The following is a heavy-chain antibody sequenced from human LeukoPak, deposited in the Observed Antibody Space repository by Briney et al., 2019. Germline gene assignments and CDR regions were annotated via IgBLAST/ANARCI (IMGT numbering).Heavy chain of an antibody. D-gene: IGHD3-22*01. J-gene: IGHJ6*03. CDR1: GGSISTSNYY. CDR2: IYYSGST. Sequence: SETLSLTCTVSGGSISTSNYYWGWIRQPPGKGMEWIGSIYYSGSTYYNPSLKSRVTISVATSKNQFSLKLISVTAADTAVYYCARDGEYYYDSSGYPYYYYMDVWGKGTTVTVSS. V-gene: IGHV4-39*07. CDR3: ARDGEYYYDSSGYPYYYYMDV.